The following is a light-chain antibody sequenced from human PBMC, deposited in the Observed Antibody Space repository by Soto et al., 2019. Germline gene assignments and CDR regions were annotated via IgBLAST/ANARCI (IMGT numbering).Light chain of an antibody. Sequence: EIVLTQSPGTLSLSPGERATLSCRASQSVSTSYLAWYQQRPGQAPRLLIYGASSRATGIPDRFRGSGSGTDFTLTISRLEPEDFAVYYCQQYYTSPYTFGQGTRLEIK. CDR2: GAS. V-gene: IGKV3-20*01. J-gene: IGKJ2*01. CDR1: QSVSTSY. CDR3: QQYYTSPYT.